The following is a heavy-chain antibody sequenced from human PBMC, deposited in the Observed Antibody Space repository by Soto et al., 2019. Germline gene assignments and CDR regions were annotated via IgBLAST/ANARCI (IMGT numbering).Heavy chain of an antibody. CDR2: IKQDGIEK. J-gene: IGHJ4*02. CDR3: ARDQRIAVAE. D-gene: IGHD6-19*01. Sequence: GGSLRLSCAASGFTFSSYWISWVRQAPWKGLEWVANIKQDGIEKYYVDSVKGRFTISRDNAKNSLYLQMNSLRAEDTAVYYCARDQRIAVAEWGQGTLVTVSS. CDR1: GFTFSSYW. V-gene: IGHV3-7*01.